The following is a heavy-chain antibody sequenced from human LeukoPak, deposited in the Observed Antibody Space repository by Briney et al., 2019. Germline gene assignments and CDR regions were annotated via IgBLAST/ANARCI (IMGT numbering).Heavy chain of an antibody. CDR3: ARGLLSGPPQIS. CDR1: GGSFSGYY. D-gene: IGHD3-10*01. CDR2: INDSGST. Sequence: SETLSLTCAVYGGSFSGYYYSWIRQPPGKGLEWIGEINDSGSTNYNPSLKSRVTISVDTSKNQFSLKLSSVTAADTAVYYCARGLLSGPPQISWGQGTLVTVSS. J-gene: IGHJ4*02. V-gene: IGHV4-34*01.